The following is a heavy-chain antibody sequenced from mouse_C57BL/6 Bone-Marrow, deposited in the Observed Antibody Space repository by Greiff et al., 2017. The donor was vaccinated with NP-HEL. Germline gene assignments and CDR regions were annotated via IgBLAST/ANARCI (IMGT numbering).Heavy chain of an antibody. J-gene: IGHJ1*03. CDR3: AIAYSGGYFDV. V-gene: IGHV1-74*01. D-gene: IGHD3-1*01. CDR2: IHPSDSDT. Sequence: QVQLKQPGAELVKPGASVKVSCKASGYTFTSYWMHWVKQRPGQGLEWIGRIHPSDSDTNYNQKFKGKATLTVDKSSSTAYMQLSSLTSEDSAVYYCAIAYSGGYFDVWGTGTTVTVSS. CDR1: GYTFTSYW.